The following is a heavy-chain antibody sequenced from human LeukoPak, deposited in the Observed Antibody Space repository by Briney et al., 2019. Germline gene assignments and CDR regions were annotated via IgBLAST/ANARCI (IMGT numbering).Heavy chain of an antibody. CDR2: VDPEDGET. V-gene: IGHV1-69-2*01. D-gene: IGHD3-22*01. CDR3: ATVNYDSSGYSGY. J-gene: IGHJ4*02. CDR1: GYTFTDYY. Sequence: ASVKVSCKVSGYTFTDYYMHWVQQAPGKGLEWMGLVDPEDGETIYAEKFQGRVTITADTSTDTAYMELSSLRSGDTAVYYCATVNYDSSGYSGYWGQGTLVTVSS.